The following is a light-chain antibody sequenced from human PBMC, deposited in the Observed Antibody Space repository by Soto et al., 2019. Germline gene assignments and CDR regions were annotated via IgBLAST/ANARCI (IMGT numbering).Light chain of an antibody. J-gene: IGKJ5*01. CDR3: QQYNNWPPYT. V-gene: IGKV3-15*01. Sequence: ETMMTQSPGTLSVSPGERATLSCRASQSVRSNLAWYQQKPGQAPRLLIYGASTRATGIPARFSGSGSGTKFTLFISSLQSEDFAVYYCQQYNNWPPYTFGQGTRLEIK. CDR2: GAS. CDR1: QSVRSN.